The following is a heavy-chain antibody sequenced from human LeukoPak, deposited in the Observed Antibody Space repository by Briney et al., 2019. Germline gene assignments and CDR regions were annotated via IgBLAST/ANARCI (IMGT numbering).Heavy chain of an antibody. V-gene: IGHV3-7*01. Sequence: GGSLRLSCAASGFTFSSYWMSWVRQAPGKGLEWVANIKQDGSEKYYVDSVKGRFTISRDNSKNTLYLQMGSLRAEDMAVYYCARDQEDSGSYYDPRFDYWGQGTLVTVSS. J-gene: IGHJ4*02. D-gene: IGHD1-26*01. CDR2: IKQDGSEK. CDR3: ARDQEDSGSYYDPRFDY. CDR1: GFTFSSYW.